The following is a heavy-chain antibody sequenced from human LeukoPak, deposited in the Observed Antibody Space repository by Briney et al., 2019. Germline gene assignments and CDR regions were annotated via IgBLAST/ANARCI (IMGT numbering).Heavy chain of an antibody. CDR3: ARVPNMVVVPAAIWFDP. CDR2: INHSGST. CDR1: GGSFSGYY. Sequence: SETLSLTCAVYGGSFSGYYWSWIRQPPGKGLEWIGEINHSGSTNYDPSLKSRVTISVDTSKNQFSLKLSSVTAADTAVYYCARVPNMVVVPAAIWFDPWGQGTLVTVSS. V-gene: IGHV4-34*01. D-gene: IGHD2-2*02. J-gene: IGHJ5*02.